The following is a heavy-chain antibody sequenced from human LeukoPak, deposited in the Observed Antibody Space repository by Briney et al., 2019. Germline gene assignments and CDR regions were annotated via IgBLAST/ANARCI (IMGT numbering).Heavy chain of an antibody. CDR1: GYTFTSYG. D-gene: IGHD5-18*01. Sequence: ASVKVSCKASGYTFTSYGISWVRQAPGQGLEWMGWISAYNGNTNYAQKLQGRVTMTTDTSTSTAYMELRSLRSDDTAVYYCARVAAEIQLGEPEFDYWGQGTLVTVSS. J-gene: IGHJ4*02. V-gene: IGHV1-18*01. CDR2: ISAYNGNT. CDR3: ARVAAEIQLGEPEFDY.